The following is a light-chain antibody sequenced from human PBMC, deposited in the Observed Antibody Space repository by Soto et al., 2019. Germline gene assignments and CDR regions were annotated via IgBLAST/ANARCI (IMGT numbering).Light chain of an antibody. CDR2: WAS. V-gene: IGKV4-1*01. CDR1: QSVLYTSTNKNY. CDR3: QQYYGTPLT. J-gene: IGKJ4*01. Sequence: DIVMTQSPDSLAVSLGERATINCKSSQSVLYTSTNKNYLAWYQQRPGQPPKLLIYWASTRESGVPDRFSGSGPGTDFTLTISSLQAEDVSVYYCQQYYGTPLTFGGGTKVEIK.